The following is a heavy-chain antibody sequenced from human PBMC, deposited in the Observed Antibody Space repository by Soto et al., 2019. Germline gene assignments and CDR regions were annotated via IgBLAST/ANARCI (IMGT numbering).Heavy chain of an antibody. D-gene: IGHD6-13*01. J-gene: IGHJ5*02. V-gene: IGHV4-34*01. CDR1: GGSFGGYY. Sequence: PSETLSLTCAVYGGSFGGYYWSWIRQPPGKGLEWIGEINHSGSTNYNPSLKSRVTISVDTSKNQFSLKLSSVTAADTAVYYCARVFSDSSSFFDPWGQGTLVTVSS. CDR2: INHSGST. CDR3: ARVFSDSSSFFDP.